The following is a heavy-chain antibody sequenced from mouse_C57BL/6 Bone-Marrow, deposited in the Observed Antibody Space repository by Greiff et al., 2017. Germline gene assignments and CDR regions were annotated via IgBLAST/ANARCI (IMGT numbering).Heavy chain of an antibody. V-gene: IGHV1-69*01. CDR1: GYTFTSYW. CDR3: ARTGFDY. J-gene: IGHJ2*01. Sequence: QVQLQQPGAELVMPGASVKLSCKASGYTFTSYWMHWVKQRPGQGLEWIGEIDPSDSYTNYNQKFKGKSTLTVDKPSSTAYMQLSSLTSEDSAVYYCARTGFDYWGQGTTLTVSS. CDR2: IDPSDSYT. D-gene: IGHD4-1*01.